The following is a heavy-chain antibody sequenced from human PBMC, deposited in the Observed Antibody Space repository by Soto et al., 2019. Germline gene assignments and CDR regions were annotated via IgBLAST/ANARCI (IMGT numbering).Heavy chain of an antibody. CDR1: GGSISSYY. J-gene: IGHJ4*02. Sequence: SETLSLTCTVSGGSISSYYWSWIRQPAGKGLEWIGRIYTSGSTNYNPSLKSRVTMSVDTSKNQFSLKLSSVTAADTAVYYCARAPLSYDYGDFLDYWGQGTLVTVSS. D-gene: IGHD4-17*01. CDR3: ARAPLSYDYGDFLDY. CDR2: IYTSGST. V-gene: IGHV4-4*07.